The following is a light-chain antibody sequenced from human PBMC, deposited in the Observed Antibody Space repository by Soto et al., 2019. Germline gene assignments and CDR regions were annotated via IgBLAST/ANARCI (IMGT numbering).Light chain of an antibody. CDR1: QSISSW. Sequence: DIQMTQSPSTLSASVGDRVTITCRASQSISSWLAWYQQKPGKAPKLLLYDASSLESVVPSRFSGSGSGTEFTLTISSRHPDDFATYYCQQYNSYSQTFGQGTKVEIK. CDR3: QQYNSYSQT. J-gene: IGKJ1*01. V-gene: IGKV1-5*01. CDR2: DAS.